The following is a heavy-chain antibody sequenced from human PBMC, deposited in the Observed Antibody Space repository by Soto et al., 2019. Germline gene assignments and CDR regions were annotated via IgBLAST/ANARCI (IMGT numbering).Heavy chain of an antibody. CDR1: GYTFTNFG. CDR3: ARGGAPIDF. Sequence: QVQLVQSGAEVKKPGASVKVSCKTSGYTFTNFGLSWVRQAPGQGLEWMGWISAYNGNTNYAQNFQGRVTMTTDTATSTAYTELRSLKSDDTAVYYCARGGAPIDFWSQGTRVTVSS. CDR2: ISAYNGNT. D-gene: IGHD3-16*01. V-gene: IGHV1-18*01. J-gene: IGHJ4*02.